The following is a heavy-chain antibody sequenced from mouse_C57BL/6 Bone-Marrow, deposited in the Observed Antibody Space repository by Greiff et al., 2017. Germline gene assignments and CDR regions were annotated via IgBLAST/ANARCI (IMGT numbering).Heavy chain of an antibody. CDR2: IYPRSGNT. Sequence: VKLVESGAELARPGASVKLSCKASGYTFTSYGISWVKQSTGQGLEWIGEIYPRSGNTYYNEKFKGKATLTAAKSSSTAYMELRSLRSEDAAVYFCARGWFLFAYWGQETLVTVSA. CDR1: GYTFTSYG. J-gene: IGHJ3*01. V-gene: IGHV1-81*01. CDR3: ARGWFLFAY. D-gene: IGHD2-3*01.